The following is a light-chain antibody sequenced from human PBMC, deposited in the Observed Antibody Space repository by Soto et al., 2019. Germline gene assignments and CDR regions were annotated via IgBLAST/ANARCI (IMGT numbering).Light chain of an antibody. Sequence: DIVMTQSPDSLAVSLGERATTNCKSSQSGLYRSANKNYLAWYQQKPGQPPKLLIYWASTRESGVPDRFSGSGSGTDFTLTVRSLQAEDLAVYYCQQYYSAPWTFGQGTKVEIK. CDR2: WAS. J-gene: IGKJ1*01. CDR3: QQYYSAPWT. V-gene: IGKV4-1*01. CDR1: QSGLYRSANKNY.